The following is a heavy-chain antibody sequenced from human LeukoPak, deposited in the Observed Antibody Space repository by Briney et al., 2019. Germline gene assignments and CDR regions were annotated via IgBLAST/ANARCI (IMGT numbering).Heavy chain of an antibody. J-gene: IGHJ4*02. CDR2: INPSGGST. D-gene: IGHD1-26*01. Sequence: ASVKVSCKASGYTFTSYYMHWVRQAPGQGLEWMGIINPSGGSTSYAQKFQGRVTMTRDMSTSTAYMELSSLRSEDTAVYYCARVGAILPFDYWGQGTLVTVSS. V-gene: IGHV1-46*01. CDR1: GYTFTSYY. CDR3: ARVGAILPFDY.